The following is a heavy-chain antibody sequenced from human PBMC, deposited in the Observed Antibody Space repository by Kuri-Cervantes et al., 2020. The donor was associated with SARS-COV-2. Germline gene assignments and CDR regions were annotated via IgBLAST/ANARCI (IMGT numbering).Heavy chain of an antibody. CDR3: AKDISSGYYFDAFDI. V-gene: IGHV3-30-3*01. Sequence: GESLKISCAASGFTFSSYAMHWVRQAPGKGLEWVAVILYDGSNKYYADSVKGRFTISRDNSKNTLYLQMNSLRAEDTAVYYCAKDISSGYYFDAFDIWGQGTMVTVSS. CDR1: GFTFSSYA. J-gene: IGHJ3*02. CDR2: ILYDGSNK. D-gene: IGHD3-22*01.